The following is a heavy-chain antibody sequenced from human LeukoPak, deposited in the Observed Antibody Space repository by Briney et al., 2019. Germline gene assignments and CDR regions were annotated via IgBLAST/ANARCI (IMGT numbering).Heavy chain of an antibody. D-gene: IGHD1-26*01. Sequence: SETLSLTCTVSGGSISSYHWSWIRQPPGKGLEWIGYIYYSGSTNYNPSLKSRITISVDTSKNQFALKLSSVTAADTAVYYCARVIVGATNWFDPWGQGTLVTVSS. J-gene: IGHJ5*02. CDR3: ARVIVGATNWFDP. CDR2: IYYSGST. CDR1: GGSISSYH. V-gene: IGHV4-59*01.